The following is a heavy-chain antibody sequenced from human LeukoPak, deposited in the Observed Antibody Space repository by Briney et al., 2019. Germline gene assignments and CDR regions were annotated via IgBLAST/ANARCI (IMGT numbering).Heavy chain of an antibody. Sequence: PSETLSLTCTVSGGSISSSSYYWGWIRQPPGKGLEWIGSIYYSGSTYYNPSLKSRVTISVDTSKNQFSLKLSSVTAADTAVYYCAREPSPAVAGTGWFDPWGQGTLVTVSS. J-gene: IGHJ5*02. CDR3: AREPSPAVAGTGWFDP. V-gene: IGHV4-39*07. CDR1: GGSISSSSYY. CDR2: IYYSGST. D-gene: IGHD6-19*01.